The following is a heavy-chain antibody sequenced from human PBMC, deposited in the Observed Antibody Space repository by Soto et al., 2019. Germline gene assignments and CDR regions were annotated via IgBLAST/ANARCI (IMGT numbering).Heavy chain of an antibody. J-gene: IGHJ6*02. CDR2: VNHSGTS. CDR3: ASVAETGTPLRGPYYYYGMDV. Sequence: SETLSLTCAVYGGSFSGFSWNWIRQPPGKGLEWIGEVNHSGTSNYNPSLKSRVTMLPDTSKNHFSLKLTSVTAADTAVYYCASVAETGTPLRGPYYYYGMDVWGQGTTVTVSS. D-gene: IGHD1-1*01. V-gene: IGHV4-34*01. CDR1: GGSFSGFS.